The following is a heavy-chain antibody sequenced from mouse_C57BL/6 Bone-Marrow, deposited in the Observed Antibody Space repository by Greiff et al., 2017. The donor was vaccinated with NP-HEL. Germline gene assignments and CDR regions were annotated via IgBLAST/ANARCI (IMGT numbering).Heavy chain of an antibody. CDR1: GFTFSDYG. CDR2: ISSGSSTI. CDR3: AKDAMDY. J-gene: IGHJ4*01. Sequence: DVKLVESGGGLVKPGGSLKLSCAASGFTFSDYGMHWVRQAPEKGLEWVAYISSGSSTIYYADTVKGRFTISRDNAKNTLFLQMTSLRSEDTAMYYCAKDAMDYWGQGTSVTVSS. V-gene: IGHV5-17*01.